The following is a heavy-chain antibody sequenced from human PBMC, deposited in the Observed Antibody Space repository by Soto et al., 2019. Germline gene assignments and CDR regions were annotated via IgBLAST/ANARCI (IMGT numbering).Heavy chain of an antibody. V-gene: IGHV3-30-3*01. CDR2: ISYDGSNK. Sequence: GGSLRLSCAASGFTFSSYAMHWVRQAPGKGLEWVAVISYDGSNKYYADSVKGRFTISRDNSKNTLYLQMNSLRAEDTAVYYCARGYGDYYDSSGYYSPGYWGQGTLVTVSS. CDR1: GFTFSSYA. D-gene: IGHD3-22*01. J-gene: IGHJ4*02. CDR3: ARGYGDYYDSSGYYSPGY.